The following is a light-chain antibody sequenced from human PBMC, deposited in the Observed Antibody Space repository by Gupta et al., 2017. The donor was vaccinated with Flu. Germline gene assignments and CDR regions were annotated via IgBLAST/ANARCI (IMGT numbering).Light chain of an antibody. J-gene: IGLJ2*01. CDR2: NTI. V-gene: IGLV8-61*01. CDR1: SGSVSTSNY. Sequence: GTVTLTCALSSGSVSTSNYASWHQQTPGQAPRTVIYNTIIRSSGVPHRFSGSIQGDRAALTITGAQAEDESDFYCVLFVAGDMVFGGGTKLTVL. CDR3: VLFVAGDMV.